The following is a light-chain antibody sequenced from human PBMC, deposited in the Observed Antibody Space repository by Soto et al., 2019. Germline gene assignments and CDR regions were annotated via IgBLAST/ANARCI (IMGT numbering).Light chain of an antibody. Sequence: EIVLTQSPGTLSLFPGERPTLSSRASQSVTSRNLAWYQQKPGRAPRLLIYGASSRATGIPDRFSGSGSGTDFTLTISRLEPEDFAVYYCQQYGSSTYTFGQGTKLEIK. CDR1: QSVTSRN. J-gene: IGKJ2*01. CDR2: GAS. V-gene: IGKV3-20*01. CDR3: QQYGSSTYT.